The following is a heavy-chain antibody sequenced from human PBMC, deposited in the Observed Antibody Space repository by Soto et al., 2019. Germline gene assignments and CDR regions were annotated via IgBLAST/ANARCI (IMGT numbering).Heavy chain of an antibody. CDR2: ISAYNGNT. J-gene: IGHJ4*02. CDR1: GYTFTSYG. V-gene: IGHV1-18*04. Sequence: QVQLVQSGAEVKKPGASVKVSCKASGYTFTSYGISWVRQAPGQGLEWMGWISAYNGNTNYAQKPQGRVTMTTDTPTSTAYMELRSLRSDDTAVYYCARAQVTTVAGTMFDYWGQGTLVTVSS. D-gene: IGHD6-19*01. CDR3: ARAQVTTVAGTMFDY.